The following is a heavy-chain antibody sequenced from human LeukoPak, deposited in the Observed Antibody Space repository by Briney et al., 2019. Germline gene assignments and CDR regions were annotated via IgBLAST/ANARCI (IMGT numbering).Heavy chain of an antibody. V-gene: IGHV4-39*07. J-gene: IGHJ3*02. CDR1: GGSISSSSYY. CDR2: IYYSGST. Sequence: SETLSLTCTVSGGSISSSSYYWGWIRQPPGKGLEWIGSIYYSGSTYYNPSLKSRVTISVDTSKNQFSLKLSSVTAADTAVYYCARGPTAMVFVFAFDIWGQGTMVTVSS. CDR3: ARGPTAMVFVFAFDI. D-gene: IGHD5-18*01.